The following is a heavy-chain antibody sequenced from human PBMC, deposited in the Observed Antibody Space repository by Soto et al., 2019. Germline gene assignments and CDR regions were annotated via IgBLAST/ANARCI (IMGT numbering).Heavy chain of an antibody. Sequence: EVHLVESGGGLVQPGGSLRLSCAASAFSFSSYWMSWVRQAPGKGLEWVANIKQDGSESYYVDSVKGRFTISRDNAKNSVSLQMTSLRVEDTAVYYCARIGWGYDYVWGRYLDYWGQGTLVTVSS. CDR3: ARIGWGYDYVWGRYLDY. D-gene: IGHD3-16*01. CDR1: AFSFSSYW. J-gene: IGHJ4*02. V-gene: IGHV3-7*01. CDR2: IKQDGSES.